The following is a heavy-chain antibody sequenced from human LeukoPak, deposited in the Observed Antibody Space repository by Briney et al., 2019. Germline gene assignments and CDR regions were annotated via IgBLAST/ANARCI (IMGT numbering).Heavy chain of an antibody. V-gene: IGHV4-59*03. CDR1: GASISDYY. CDR3: TGRRGYFDF. J-gene: IGHJ2*01. Sequence: SETLSLTCTVSGASISDYYWSWVRQSPEKGLEWIASLLFRGTAHYNPSLRSRVAISDDTSNNQFFLRLTSVTTTDTAVYARTGRRGYFDFWGRGTLVTVSS. CDR2: LLFRGTA. D-gene: IGHD1/OR15-1a*01.